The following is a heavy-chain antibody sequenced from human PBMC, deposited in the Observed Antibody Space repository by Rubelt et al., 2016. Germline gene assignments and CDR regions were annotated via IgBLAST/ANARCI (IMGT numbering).Heavy chain of an antibody. D-gene: IGHD5-12*01. CDR1: GFTFSGYT. J-gene: IGHJ6*02. CDR2: LRSSGSYI. CDR3: ARAGSGYDPGVYGMDV. Sequence: GSLRLSCAASGFTFSGYTMNWVRQAPGKGLEWVSCLRSSGSYIYYADSGKGRFTISRDNAKNSLYLQMNSLSPEDTAVYYCARAGSGYDPGVYGMDVWGQGTTVTVSS. V-gene: IGHV3-21*01.